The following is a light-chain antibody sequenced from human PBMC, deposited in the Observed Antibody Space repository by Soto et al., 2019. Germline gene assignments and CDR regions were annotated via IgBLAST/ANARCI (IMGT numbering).Light chain of an antibody. CDR3: CSHAGNNNYV. CDR2: AVS. Sequence: QSVLTQPPSASGSPGQSVAISCTGTSSDVGGQNYVSWFQQYPGKAPKLLIYAVSNRPSGVPYRFSGSKSGNTASLTISGLRAEDEADYYCCSHAGNNNYVFGTGTKVTVL. J-gene: IGLJ1*01. V-gene: IGLV2-8*01. CDR1: SSDVGGQNY.